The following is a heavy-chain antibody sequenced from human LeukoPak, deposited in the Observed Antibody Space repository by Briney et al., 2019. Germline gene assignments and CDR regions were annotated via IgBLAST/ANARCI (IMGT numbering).Heavy chain of an antibody. CDR3: ARDPGGDFDY. CDR2: ISYDGSNK. V-gene: IGHV3-30*03. J-gene: IGHJ4*02. Sequence: GRSLRLSCAASGFTFSSYGMHWVRQAPGKGLEWVAVISYDGSNKYYADSVKGRFTISRDNSKNTLYLQMNSLRAEDTAVYYCARDPGGDFDYWGQGTLVTVSS. CDR1: GFTFSSYG. D-gene: IGHD2-21*01.